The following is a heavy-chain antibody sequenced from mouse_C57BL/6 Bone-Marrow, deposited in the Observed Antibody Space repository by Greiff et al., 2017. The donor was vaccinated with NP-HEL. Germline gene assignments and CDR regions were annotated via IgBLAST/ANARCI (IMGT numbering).Heavy chain of an antibody. CDR1: GYTFTSYW. J-gene: IGHJ3*01. CDR2: IDPSDCET. V-gene: IGHV1-52*01. CDR3: ARDYRGFAY. Sequence: QVQLQQPGAELVRPGSSVKLSCKASGYTFTSYWMHWVKQRPIQGLEWIGNIDPSDCETHYNQKFKDKATLTVDKSSSTAYMQLSSLTSEDSAVYYCARDYRGFAYWGQGTLVTVSA. D-gene: IGHD2-12*01.